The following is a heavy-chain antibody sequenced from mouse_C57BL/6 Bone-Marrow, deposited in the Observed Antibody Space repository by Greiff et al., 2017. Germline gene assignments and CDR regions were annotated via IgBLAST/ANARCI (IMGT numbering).Heavy chain of an antibody. CDR1: GFNIKDYY. D-gene: IGHD1-1*01. Sequence: EVQRVESGAELVKPGASVKLSCTASGFNIKDYYIHWVKQRTEQGLEWIGRIDPDDGETKYAPKFQDKATITVDTSSNTAYLHLSSLTSEDTADYYCTRSLIYYGTNYWGQGTTLTVSS. J-gene: IGHJ2*01. CDR2: IDPDDGET. V-gene: IGHV14-2*01. CDR3: TRSLIYYGTNY.